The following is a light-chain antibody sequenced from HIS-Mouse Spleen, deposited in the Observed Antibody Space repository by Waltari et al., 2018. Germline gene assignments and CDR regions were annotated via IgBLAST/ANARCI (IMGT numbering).Light chain of an antibody. J-gene: IGLJ1*01. CDR3: CSYAGSYTFPYV. CDR2: DVS. V-gene: IGLV2-11*01. Sequence: QSALTQPRSVSGSPGQSVTISCTGTSSDVGGYNSVSWSQQHPGKAPKLMIYDVSKRPSGVPDRFSGSKSGNTASLTISGLQAEDEADYYCCSYAGSYTFPYVFGTGTKVTVL. CDR1: SSDVGGYNS.